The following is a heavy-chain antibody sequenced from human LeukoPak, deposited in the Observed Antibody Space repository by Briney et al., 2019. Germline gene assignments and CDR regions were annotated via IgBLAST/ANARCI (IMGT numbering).Heavy chain of an antibody. CDR2: ISSSSSTI. CDR3: AREGTTTSFDY. Sequence: GGSLRLSCAASGFSLSDYWMNWVRQAPGKGLEWVSYISSSSSTIYYADSVKGRFTISRDNAKNSLYLQMNSLRAEDTAVYYCAREGTTTSFDYWGQGTLVTVSS. V-gene: IGHV3-48*01. J-gene: IGHJ4*02. D-gene: IGHD1-26*01. CDR1: GFSLSDYW.